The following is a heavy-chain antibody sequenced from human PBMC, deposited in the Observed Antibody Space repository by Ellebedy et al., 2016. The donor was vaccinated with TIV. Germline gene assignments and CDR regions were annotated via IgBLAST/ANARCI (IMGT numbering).Heavy chain of an antibody. CDR3: ARVRRYSASGKNTNSYYYYGMDV. J-gene: IGHJ6*02. CDR1: GFTFSNYD. V-gene: IGHV3-13*01. D-gene: IGHD3-10*01. Sequence: GGSLRLSXAASGFTFSNYDIHWVRQAAGKGLEWVSVIGIGGDTYYPATVKGRFTISRENAKNSVYLQMNSLRAGDTAVYYCARVRRYSASGKNTNSYYYYGMDVWGQGTTVTVSS. CDR2: IGIGGDT.